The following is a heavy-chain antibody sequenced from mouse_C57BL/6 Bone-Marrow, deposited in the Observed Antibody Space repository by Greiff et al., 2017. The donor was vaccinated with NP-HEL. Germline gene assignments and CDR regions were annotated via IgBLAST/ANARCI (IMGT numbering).Heavy chain of an antibody. CDR2: ISSGGSYT. Sequence: EVKLMESGGDLVKPGGSLKLSCAASGFTFSSYGMSWVRQTPDKRLEWVATISSGGSYTYYPDSVKGRFTISRDNAKNTLYLQMSSLKSEDTAMYYCASLSFITTVVALDYWGQGTTLTVSS. D-gene: IGHD1-1*01. CDR1: GFTFSSYG. V-gene: IGHV5-6*01. J-gene: IGHJ2*01. CDR3: ASLSFITTVVALDY.